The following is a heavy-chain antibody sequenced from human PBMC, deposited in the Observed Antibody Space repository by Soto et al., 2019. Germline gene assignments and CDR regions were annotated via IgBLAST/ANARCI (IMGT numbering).Heavy chain of an antibody. Sequence: GASVKVSCKASGYTFTGYYMHWVRQAPGQGLEWMGWINPNSGGTNYAQKFQGRVTMTRDTSISTAYMELSRLRSDDTAVYYCARDPSPTMIVVGYAFDIWGQGTMVTVSS. CDR1: GYTFTGYY. CDR2: INPNSGGT. J-gene: IGHJ3*02. D-gene: IGHD3-22*01. CDR3: ARDPSPTMIVVGYAFDI. V-gene: IGHV1-2*02.